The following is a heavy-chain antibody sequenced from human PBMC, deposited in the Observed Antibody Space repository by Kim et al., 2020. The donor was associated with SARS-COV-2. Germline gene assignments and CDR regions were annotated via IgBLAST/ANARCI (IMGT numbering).Heavy chain of an antibody. CDR1: GFTFGNYA. D-gene: IGHD2-15*01. V-gene: IGHV3-23*01. Sequence: GGSLRLSCAASGFTFGNYAMSWVRQAPGRGLEWVSAISDNGIGTDYADAVRGRFTISRDNSKDTLYLQMNNLRAEDTAVYYCATMGLRGLDIWGQGTMVT. CDR3: ATMGLRGLDI. J-gene: IGHJ3*02. CDR2: ISDNGIGT.